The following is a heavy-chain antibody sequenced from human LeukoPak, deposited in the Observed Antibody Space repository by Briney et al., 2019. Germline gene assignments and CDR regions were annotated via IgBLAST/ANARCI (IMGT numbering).Heavy chain of an antibody. J-gene: IGHJ4*02. V-gene: IGHV4-39*07. CDR1: GGSISSSSYY. CDR2: IYYSGST. CDR3: AREAIVATGGADY. D-gene: IGHD5-12*01. Sequence: SETLSLTCTVSGGSISSSSYYWGWIRQPPGKGLEWIGSIYYSGSTYYNPSLKSRVTISVDTFKNQFSLKLSSVTAADTAVYYCAREAIVATGGADYWGREPWSPSPQ.